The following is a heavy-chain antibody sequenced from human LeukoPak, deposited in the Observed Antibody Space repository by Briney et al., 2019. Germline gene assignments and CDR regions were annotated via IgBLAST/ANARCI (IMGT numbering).Heavy chain of an antibody. Sequence: GGSLRLSCAASGFIFSTYAMSWVRQAPGKGLEWVSGISGSGVTTCNADSVKGRFTISRDNSKNTLYLQMNSLRAEDTAVYYCAKGDDSSGYYYEASLDYWGQGTLVTVSS. J-gene: IGHJ4*02. V-gene: IGHV3-23*01. CDR3: AKGDDSSGYYYEASLDY. CDR2: ISGSGVTT. D-gene: IGHD3-22*01. CDR1: GFIFSTYA.